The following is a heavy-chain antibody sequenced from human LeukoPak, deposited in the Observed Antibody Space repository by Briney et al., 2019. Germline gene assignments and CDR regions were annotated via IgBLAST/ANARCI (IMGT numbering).Heavy chain of an antibody. CDR3: ARSLEDTDLGDTTGFYYFGMDV. V-gene: IGHV4-59*01. CDR2: IYYSGST. Sequence: SETLSLTCTVSGGSISSYYWSWIRQPPGKGLEWIGYIYYSGSTNYNPSLKSRVTISVDTSKNQFSLKLSSVTAADTAVYYCARSLEDTDLGDTTGFYYFGMDVWGQGTTVTVSS. J-gene: IGHJ6*02. CDR1: GGSISSYY. D-gene: IGHD3-9*01.